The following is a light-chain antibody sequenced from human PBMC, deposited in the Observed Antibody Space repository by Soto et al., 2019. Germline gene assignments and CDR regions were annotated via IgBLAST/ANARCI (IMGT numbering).Light chain of an antibody. CDR2: AAS. J-gene: IGKJ2*02. V-gene: IGKV1-9*01. Sequence: DIQLTQSPSFLSASVGDRVTITCRASQGINSFLAWFQQKPGKAPKLLIYAASALQSGVPSRFSGSGSGTEFTLTIISLQPEDFATYYCQQLNSYPRTFGQGTKLEIK. CDR1: QGINSF. CDR3: QQLNSYPRT.